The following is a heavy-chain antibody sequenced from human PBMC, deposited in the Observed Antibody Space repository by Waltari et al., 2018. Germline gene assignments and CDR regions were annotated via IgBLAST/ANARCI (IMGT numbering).Heavy chain of an antibody. D-gene: IGHD3-10*01. Sequence: QITLKESSPTLVKPTQTLTLTCTFSGFSLSTSGVGVGWIRQSPGKALEWLALIYWNDDKRYSPSLKSRLTITKDTSKNQVVLTMTNMDPVDTATYYCAHSSYYYGSGSYLTFDYWGQGTLVTVSS. CDR2: IYWNDDK. CDR3: AHSSYYYGSGSYLTFDY. CDR1: GFSLSTSGVG. V-gene: IGHV2-5*01. J-gene: IGHJ4*02.